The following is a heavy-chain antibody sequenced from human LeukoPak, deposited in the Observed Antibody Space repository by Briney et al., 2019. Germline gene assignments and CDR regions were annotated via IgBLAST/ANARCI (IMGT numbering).Heavy chain of an antibody. V-gene: IGHV3-53*01. Sequence: GGSLRLSCIASGFTVSSNYMNWVRQAPGKGLEWVSVNSAGSTYYADSVQGRFTISRDNSKNTLYLQMNSLRAEDTAVYYCARDKYFGVMDVWGKGTTVTISS. D-gene: IGHD3-10*01. CDR3: ARDKYFGVMDV. CDR2: NSAGST. J-gene: IGHJ6*03. CDR1: GFTVSSNY.